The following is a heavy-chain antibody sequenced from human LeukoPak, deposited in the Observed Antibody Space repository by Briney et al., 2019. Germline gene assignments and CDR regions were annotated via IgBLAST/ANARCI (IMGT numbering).Heavy chain of an antibody. CDR1: GFTFSSYE. V-gene: IGHV3-48*03. Sequence: GGSLRLSCAASGFTFSSYEMNWVRQAPGKGLEWVSYITSSGSTIYYADSVKGRFTISRDNAENSLFLQMNSLRAEDTAVYYCARAVVDYDSSDAMDVWGQGTTVTVSS. J-gene: IGHJ6*02. D-gene: IGHD3-22*01. CDR2: ITSSGSTI. CDR3: ARAVVDYDSSDAMDV.